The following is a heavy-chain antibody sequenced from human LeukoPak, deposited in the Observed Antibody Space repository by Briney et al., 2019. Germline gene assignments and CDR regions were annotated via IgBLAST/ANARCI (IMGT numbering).Heavy chain of an antibody. D-gene: IGHD2-21*02. Sequence: GGSLRLSCAASGFTVSSNYMSWVRQAPGKGLEWVSVIYSGGSTYYTDSVKGRFTISRDNSKNTLYLQMNSLRAEDTAVYYCAREGRAYCGGDCPPDAFDIWGQGTMVTVSS. J-gene: IGHJ3*02. CDR2: IYSGGST. CDR3: AREGRAYCGGDCPPDAFDI. CDR1: GFTVSSNY. V-gene: IGHV3-66*01.